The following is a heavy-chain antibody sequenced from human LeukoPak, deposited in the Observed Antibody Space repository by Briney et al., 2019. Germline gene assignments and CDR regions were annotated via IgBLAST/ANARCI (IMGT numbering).Heavy chain of an antibody. Sequence: GGSLRLSCAASGFTVSSNYMSWVRQAPGKGLEWVSVIYSGGSTYYADSVKGRFTISRDNSKNTLYLQMNSLRAEDTAVYYCARGERYFDWLLYVDYWGQGTLVTVSS. V-gene: IGHV3-66*01. CDR1: GFTVSSNY. D-gene: IGHD3-9*01. J-gene: IGHJ4*02. CDR2: IYSGGST. CDR3: ARGERYFDWLLYVDY.